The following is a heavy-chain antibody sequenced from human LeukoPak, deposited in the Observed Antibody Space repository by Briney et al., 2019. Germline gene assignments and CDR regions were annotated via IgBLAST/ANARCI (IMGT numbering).Heavy chain of an antibody. D-gene: IGHD3-10*01. CDR3: AGSGSYFRY. V-gene: IGHV6-1*01. CDR2: TYYRSKWYY. J-gene: IGHJ4*02. CDR1: GDSVSSNSAA. Sequence: SQTLSLTCAISGDSVSSNSAAWNWIRPSPSRGLEWLGRTYYRSKWYYDYAVSVKSRVTIDPDTSKNQFSLQLNSVTPEDTAVYYCAGSGSYFRYWGQGTLVAVSS.